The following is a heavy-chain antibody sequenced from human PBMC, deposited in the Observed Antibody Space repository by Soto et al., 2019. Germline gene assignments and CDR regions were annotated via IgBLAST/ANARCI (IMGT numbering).Heavy chain of an antibody. CDR3: AAGDNWNTPQDY. J-gene: IGHJ4*02. CDR2: TSYDGSNK. D-gene: IGHD1-20*01. V-gene: IGHV3-30-3*01. Sequence: PGGSLRLSCAASGFTFSTYAMHWVRQAPGKGLKWVAVTSYDGSNKYYADSVKGRFTISRDYSKNTLYLQMNSLRTEDTAMYYCAAGDNWNTPQDYWGQGTLVTSPQ. CDR1: GFTFSTYA.